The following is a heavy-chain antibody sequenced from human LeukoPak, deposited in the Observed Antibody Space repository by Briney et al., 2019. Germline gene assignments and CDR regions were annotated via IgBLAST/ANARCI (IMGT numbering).Heavy chain of an antibody. CDR2: IKQDGSEK. D-gene: IGHD3-16*01. CDR3: ARDQAPRMITFGGPRRWFDP. CDR1: GFTFSSYW. J-gene: IGHJ5*02. V-gene: IGHV3-7*03. Sequence: PGGSLRLSCAASGFTFSSYWMSWVRQAPGKGLEWVANIKQDGSEKYYVDSVKGRFTISRDNAKNSLYLQMSSLRSDDTAVYYCARDQAPRMITFGGPRRWFDPWGQGTLVTVSS.